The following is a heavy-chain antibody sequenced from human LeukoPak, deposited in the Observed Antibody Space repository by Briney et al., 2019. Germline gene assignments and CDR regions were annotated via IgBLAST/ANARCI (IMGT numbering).Heavy chain of an antibody. J-gene: IGHJ6*02. CDR2: INHSGST. D-gene: IGHD4-11*01. CDR1: GGSFSGYY. CDR3: AGDSNYVARYYGMDV. V-gene: IGHV4-34*01. Sequence: SETLSLTCAVYGGSFSGYYWSWIRQPPGKGLGWIGEINHSGSTNYNPSLKSRVTISVDTSKNQFSLKLSSVTAADTAVYYCAGDSNYVARYYGMDVWGQGTTVTVSS.